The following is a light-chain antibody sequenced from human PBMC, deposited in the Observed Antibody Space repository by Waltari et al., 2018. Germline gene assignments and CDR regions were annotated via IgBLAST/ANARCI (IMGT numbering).Light chain of an antibody. J-gene: IGLJ2*01. V-gene: IGLV1-47*01. CDR3: AAWDDSLGGPV. Sequence: QSVLTQPPSASAIPGQSVAISCSGSASHIGTNSLSWYVQPPGAAPNLLLYRNTHRPSGVPDRFSGSKSGTSASLAISGLRSEDEAEYYCAAWDDSLGGPVFGGGTKLTVL. CDR2: RNT. CDR1: ASHIGTNS.